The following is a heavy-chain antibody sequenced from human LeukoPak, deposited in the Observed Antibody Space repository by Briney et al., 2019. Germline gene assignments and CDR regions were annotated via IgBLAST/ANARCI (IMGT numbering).Heavy chain of an antibody. CDR2: IYYSGST. CDR3: ARHIAAASIQH. V-gene: IGHV4-59*08. D-gene: IGHD6-13*01. J-gene: IGHJ1*01. CDR1: GGSISSYY. Sequence: SETLSLTCTVSGGSISSYYWSWIRQPPGKGLEWIGYIYYSGSTNYNPSLKSRVTISVDTSENQFSLKLSSVTAADTAVYYCARHIAAASIQHWGQGTLVTVSS.